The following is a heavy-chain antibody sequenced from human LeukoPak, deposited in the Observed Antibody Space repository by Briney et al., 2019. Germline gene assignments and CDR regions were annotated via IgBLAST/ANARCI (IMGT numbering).Heavy chain of an antibody. CDR3: ARHKRQLVRGRSAFDI. CDR1: GGSFSGYY. V-gene: IGHV4-34*01. J-gene: IGHJ3*02. Sequence: PSETLSLTCAVYGGSFSGYYWSWIRQPPGKGLEWIGEINHSGSTNYNPSLKSRVTISVDTSKNQFSLKLSSVTAADTAVYYCARHKRQLVRGRSAFDIWGQGTMVTVSS. CDR2: INHSGST. D-gene: IGHD3-10*01.